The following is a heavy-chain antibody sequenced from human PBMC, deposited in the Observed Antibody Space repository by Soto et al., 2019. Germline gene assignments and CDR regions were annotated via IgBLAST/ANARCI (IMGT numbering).Heavy chain of an antibody. CDR3: ATWRFDY. CDR1: GDSVSSNSAA. Sequence: QTLSLACAISGDSVSSNSAALNWIRHSPSRGLEWLGRTYYRSKWDNDYAVSMRSRITINPDTTKNQFSLQLNSATPEDTAVYYCATWRFDYWGQGTLVTVSS. CDR2: TYYRSKWDN. J-gene: IGHJ4*02. V-gene: IGHV6-1*01.